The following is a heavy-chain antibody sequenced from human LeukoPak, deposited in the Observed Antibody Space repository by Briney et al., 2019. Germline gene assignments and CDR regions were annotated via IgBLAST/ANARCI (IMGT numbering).Heavy chain of an antibody. CDR3: ARSVPSVGYLFDS. CDR1: GDSTSSSTYY. CDR2: IYDSGTT. V-gene: IGHV4-39*07. Sequence: SETLSLTCTVSGDSTSSSTYYWHWIRQAPAKGLEWIGNIYDSGTTHYNPSLKSRVTVSVDTSKTQLSLRLTSVTAADTAVYYCARSVPSVGYLFDSWGHGTLVTVSS. J-gene: IGHJ5*01. D-gene: IGHD5-12*01.